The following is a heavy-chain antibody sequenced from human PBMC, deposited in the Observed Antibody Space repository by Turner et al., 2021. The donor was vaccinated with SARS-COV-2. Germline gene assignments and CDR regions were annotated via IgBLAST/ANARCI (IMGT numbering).Heavy chain of an antibody. CDR1: GGTFSSYT. CDR2: IIPILGLA. Sequence: QVQLVQSRAEVKNTVSSVKVSCKASGGTFSSYTISWVRPAPGRGLEWMGRIIPILGLANDAQKFQGRVTITADKSTSTAYMELSSLRSEDTAVYYCAKISGSYDLVNWFDPWGQGTLVTVSS. V-gene: IGHV1-69*02. CDR3: AKISGSYDLVNWFDP. D-gene: IGHD3-10*01. J-gene: IGHJ5*02.